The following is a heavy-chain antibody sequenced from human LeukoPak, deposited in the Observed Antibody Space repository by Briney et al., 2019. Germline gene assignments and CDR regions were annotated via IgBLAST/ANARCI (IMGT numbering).Heavy chain of an antibody. CDR1: GGSISSYY. J-gene: IGHJ6*03. CDR2: ISTSGST. CDR3: ARDPTYYYYMDV. V-gene: IGHV4-4*07. Sequence: PSETLSLTCTVSGGSISSYYWSWIRQPAGKGLEWIGRISTSGSTNYNPSLKSRVTMSVDTSKNQFSLKLISVTAADAAVYYCARDPTYYYYMDVWGKGTTVTVSS.